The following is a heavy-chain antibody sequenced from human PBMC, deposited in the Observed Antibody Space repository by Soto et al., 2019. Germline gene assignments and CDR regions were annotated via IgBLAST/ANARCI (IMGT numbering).Heavy chain of an antibody. V-gene: IGHV3-21*01. D-gene: IGHD6-6*01. CDR2: ISSSSSYI. Sequence: GGPLRVSCGASGFTFSRYSMNWVRKAPGKGLEWVSSISSSSSYIYYADSVKGRFTISRDNAKNSLYLQMNSLRAEDTAVYYCARAEYSSSSYFDYWGQGTLVTVSS. CDR3: ARAEYSSSSYFDY. CDR1: GFTFSRYS. J-gene: IGHJ4*02.